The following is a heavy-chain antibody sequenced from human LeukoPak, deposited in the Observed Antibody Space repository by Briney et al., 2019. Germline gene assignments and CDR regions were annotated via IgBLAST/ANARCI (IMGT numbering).Heavy chain of an antibody. D-gene: IGHD6-13*01. J-gene: IGHJ4*02. CDR1: GFTFSSYS. V-gene: IGHV3-30*03. CDR3: ASDPGYSSSFV. CDR2: ISYDGSNK. Sequence: GGSLRLSCAASGFTFSSYSMNWVRQAPGKGLEWVAVISYDGSNKYYADSVKGRFTIPRDNSKNTLYLQMNSLRAEDTAVYYCASDPGYSSSFVWGQGTLVTVSS.